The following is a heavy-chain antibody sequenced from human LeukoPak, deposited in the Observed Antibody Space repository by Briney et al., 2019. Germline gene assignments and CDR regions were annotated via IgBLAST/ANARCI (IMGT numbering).Heavy chain of an antibody. V-gene: IGHV3-7*05. J-gene: IGHJ3*02. D-gene: IGHD2-21*02. Sequence: PGGALRHSFAAPRFTFSNYLGRWGRQAPRERLEGVADIKQDGTQKYYVDSVEGRFTISRDNAKNSLYLQMNSLRVEDTAVYYCARDCGSDCSQAFDIWGQGTMVTVSS. CDR1: RFTFSNYL. CDR2: IKQDGTQK. CDR3: ARDCGSDCSQAFDI.